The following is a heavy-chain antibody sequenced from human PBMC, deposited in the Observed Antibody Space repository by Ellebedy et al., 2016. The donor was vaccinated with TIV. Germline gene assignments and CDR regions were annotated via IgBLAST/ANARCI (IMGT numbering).Heavy chain of an antibody. CDR2: ISSSSSYI. J-gene: IGHJ6*02. CDR3: ARDLGPWRDYYYYGMDV. Sequence: GESLKIPXAASGFTLSSYSMNWVRQAPGKGLEWVSSISSSSSYIYYADSVKGRFTISRDNAKNSLYLQMNSLRAEDTAVYYCARDLGPWRDYYYYGMDVWGQGTTVTVSS. V-gene: IGHV3-21*01. CDR1: GFTLSSYS. D-gene: IGHD3-16*01.